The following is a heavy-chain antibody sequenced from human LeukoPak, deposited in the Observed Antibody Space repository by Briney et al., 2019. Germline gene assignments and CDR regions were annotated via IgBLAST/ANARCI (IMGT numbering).Heavy chain of an antibody. D-gene: IGHD6-13*01. CDR3: ARDFRYGSSLYFDY. CDR2: INPNSGGT. V-gene: IGHV1-2*02. Sequence: ASVKVSCKASGYTFTGHYMHWVRQAPGQGLEWMGWINPNSGGTNYAQKFQGRVTMTRDTSISTAYMELSRLRSDDTAVYYCARDFRYGSSLYFDYWGQGTLVTVSS. CDR1: GYTFTGHY. J-gene: IGHJ4*02.